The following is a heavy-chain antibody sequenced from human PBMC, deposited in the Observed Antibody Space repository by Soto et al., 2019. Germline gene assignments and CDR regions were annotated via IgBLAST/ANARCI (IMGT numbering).Heavy chain of an antibody. Sequence: ASVKVSCKASGYTFTVYYMHWVRQAPGQGLEWMGWINPKSGGTMYPQKFQGRVTMTWDTSISTAYMALTRLRSDDTAVYYCARDLAKGGGSAGFDYWGQGTLVTVS. J-gene: IGHJ4*02. CDR1: GYTFTVYY. CDR2: INPKSGGT. V-gene: IGHV1-2*02. CDR3: ARDLAKGGGSAGFDY. D-gene: IGHD1-26*01.